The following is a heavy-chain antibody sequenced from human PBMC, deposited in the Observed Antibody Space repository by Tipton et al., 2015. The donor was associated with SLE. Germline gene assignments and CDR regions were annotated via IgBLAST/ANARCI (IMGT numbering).Heavy chain of an antibody. D-gene: IGHD4-17*01. J-gene: IGHJ2*01. CDR3: AREGYYGDYAQSL. Sequence: TLSLTCAVYGGSFSGYYWGWIRQPPGKGLEWIGEINHSGSTNYNPSLKSRVTISVDTSKNQFSLELASVTAADTAVYYCAREGYYGDYAQSLWGRGTLVTVSS. CDR2: INHSGST. CDR1: GGSFSGYY. V-gene: IGHV4-34*01.